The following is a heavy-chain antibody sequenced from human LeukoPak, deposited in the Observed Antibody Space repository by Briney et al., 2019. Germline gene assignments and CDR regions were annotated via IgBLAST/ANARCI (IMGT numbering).Heavy chain of an antibody. Sequence: PGGSLRLSCTASGFTSGDYAMTWFRQAPGKGLEWVGFIRSKTYGGTTEYAASVKGRFTISRDDSKTIAYLQMNSLKTEDTAVYYCTRARDTLVRGVIYYSAMDVWGQGTTVTVSS. CDR3: TRARDTLVRGVIYYSAMDV. V-gene: IGHV3-49*03. J-gene: IGHJ6*02. CDR1: GFTSGDYA. CDR2: IRSKTYGGTT. D-gene: IGHD3-10*01.